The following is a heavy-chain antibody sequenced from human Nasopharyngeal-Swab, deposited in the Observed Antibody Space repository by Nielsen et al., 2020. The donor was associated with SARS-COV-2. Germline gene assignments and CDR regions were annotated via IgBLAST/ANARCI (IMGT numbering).Heavy chain of an antibody. J-gene: IGHJ3*02. V-gene: IGHV3-11*01. D-gene: IGHD2-2*01. CDR1: GSTSSDYY. CDR2: ISSSGSTI. CDR3: ARGRGYCSSTSCPPVAFDI. Sequence: GGSLRLSCAASGSTSSDYYMNWIRQAPGKGLEWVSYISSSGSTIYYADSVKGRFTISRDNAKNSLYLQMNSLRAEDTAVYHCARGRGYCSSTSCPPVAFDIWGQGTKVTVSP.